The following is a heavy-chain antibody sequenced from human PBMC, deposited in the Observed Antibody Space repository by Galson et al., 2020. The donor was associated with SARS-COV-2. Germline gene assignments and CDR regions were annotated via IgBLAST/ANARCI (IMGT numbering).Heavy chain of an antibody. V-gene: IGHV3-53*01. CDR2: IYSGGST. J-gene: IGHJ4*02. Sequence: GGSLRLSCAASGFTVSSNYMSWARQAPGKGLEWVSVIYSGGSTYYADSVKGRFTISRDNSKNTLYLQMNSLRAEDTAVYYCAREVRDSGWYYFDYWGQGTLVTVSS. D-gene: IGHD6-19*01. CDR1: GFTVSSNY. CDR3: AREVRDSGWYYFDY.